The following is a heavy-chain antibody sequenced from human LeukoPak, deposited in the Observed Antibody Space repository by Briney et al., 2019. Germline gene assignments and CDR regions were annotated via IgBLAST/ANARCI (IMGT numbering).Heavy chain of an antibody. V-gene: IGHV3-9*01. Sequence: PGGSLRLSCAASGFTFDDYAMHWVRQAPGKGLEWVSGISWNSGSIGYVDSVKGRFTISRDNAKNSLYLQMNSLRAEDTALYYCAKDMSNNYYDSSLFDYWGQGTLVTVSS. CDR3: AKDMSNNYYDSSLFDY. CDR2: ISWNSGSI. D-gene: IGHD3-22*01. CDR1: GFTFDDYA. J-gene: IGHJ4*02.